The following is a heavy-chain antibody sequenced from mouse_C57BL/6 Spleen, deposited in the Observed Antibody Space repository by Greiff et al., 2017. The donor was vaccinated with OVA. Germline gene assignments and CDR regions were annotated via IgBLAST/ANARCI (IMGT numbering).Heavy chain of an antibody. CDR3: ASLLLYSMDY. Sequence: LVESGAELARPGASVKMSCKASGYTFTSYTMHWVKQRPGQGLEWIGYINPSSGYTKYNQKFKDKATLTADKSSSTAYMQLSSLTSEDSAVYYCASLLLYSMDYWGQGTSVTVSS. CDR2: INPSSGYT. CDR1: GYTFTSYT. J-gene: IGHJ4*01. V-gene: IGHV1-4*01. D-gene: IGHD2-12*01.